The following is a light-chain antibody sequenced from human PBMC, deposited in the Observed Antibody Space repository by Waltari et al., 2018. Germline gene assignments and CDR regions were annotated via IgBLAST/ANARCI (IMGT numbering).Light chain of an antibody. V-gene: IGKV3-20*01. Sequence: SCRASQSVSRALAWYQQKPGQAPRLLIYGASTRATGIPDRFSGSGSGTDFSLTISRLEPDDFAVYYCQHYLRVPVTFGQGTTVEI. CDR1: QSVSRA. J-gene: IGKJ1*01. CDR3: QHYLRVPVT. CDR2: GAS.